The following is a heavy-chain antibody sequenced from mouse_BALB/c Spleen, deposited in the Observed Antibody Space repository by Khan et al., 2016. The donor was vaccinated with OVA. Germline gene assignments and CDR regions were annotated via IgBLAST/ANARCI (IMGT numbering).Heavy chain of an antibody. Sequence: QIQLVQSGPELKKPGETVEISCKASGYTFTNNGMNWVKQAPGKDLKWMGWINTYTGEPTYAGEFKGRFAFSLETSASTAYLHINNLKNEDTATYFCARVGYSGTMDYWGQGTSVTVSS. D-gene: IGHD2-14*01. J-gene: IGHJ4*01. V-gene: IGHV9-3-1*01. CDR1: GYTFTNNG. CDR3: ARVGYSGTMDY. CDR2: INTYTGEP.